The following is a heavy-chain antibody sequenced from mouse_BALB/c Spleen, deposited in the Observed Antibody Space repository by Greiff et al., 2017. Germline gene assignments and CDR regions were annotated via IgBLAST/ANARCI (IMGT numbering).Heavy chain of an antibody. D-gene: IGHD2-4*01. CDR3: ARGLSYYDYEGNYAMDY. V-gene: IGHV1S81*02. Sequence: QVQLQQPGAELVKPGASVKLSCKASGYTFTSYWMHWVKQRPGQGLEWIGEINPSNGRTNYNEKFKSKATLTVDKSSSTAYMQLSSLTSEDSAVYYCARGLSYYDYEGNYAMDYWGQGTSVTVSS. CDR2: INPSNGRT. J-gene: IGHJ4*01. CDR1: GYTFTSYW.